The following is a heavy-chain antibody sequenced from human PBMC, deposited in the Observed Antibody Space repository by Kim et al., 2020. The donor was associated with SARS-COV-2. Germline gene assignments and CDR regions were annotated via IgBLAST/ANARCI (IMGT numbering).Heavy chain of an antibody. CDR3: ARSMVRGAHDAFDI. V-gene: IGHV3-21*01. Sequence: ADSVKGRFTISRDNAKNSLYLQMNSLRAEDTAVYYCARSMVRGAHDAFDIWGQGTMVTVSS. D-gene: IGHD3-10*01. J-gene: IGHJ3*02.